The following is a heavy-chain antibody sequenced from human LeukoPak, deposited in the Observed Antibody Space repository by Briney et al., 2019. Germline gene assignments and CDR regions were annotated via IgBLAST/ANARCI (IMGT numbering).Heavy chain of an antibody. CDR1: GFTFSSFS. CDR2: ISSTSSTI. D-gene: IGHD1-26*01. Sequence: GGSLRLSCAASGFTFSSFSMNWVRQAPGKGLEWVSYISSTSSTIYYADSVKGRFTISRDNAKNSLYLQMNSLRAEDTAVYYCARDLPVYYSPNNWFDPWGQGTLVTVSS. J-gene: IGHJ5*02. CDR3: ARDLPVYYSPNNWFDP. V-gene: IGHV3-48*01.